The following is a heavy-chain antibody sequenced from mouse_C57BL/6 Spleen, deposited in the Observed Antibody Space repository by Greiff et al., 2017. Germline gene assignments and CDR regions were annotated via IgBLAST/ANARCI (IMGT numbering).Heavy chain of an antibody. V-gene: IGHV1-54*01. CDR2: INPGSGGT. CDR1: GYAFTNYL. CDR3: ARSRGSYDYFDY. Sequence: QVQLQQSGAELVRPGTSVMVSCKASGYAFTNYLIEWVKQRPGQGLEWIGVINPGSGGTNYNEKFKCKATLTADKSSSTAYMQLSSLTSEDSAVYFCARSRGSYDYFDYWGQGTTLTVSS. D-gene: IGHD1-1*02. J-gene: IGHJ2*01.